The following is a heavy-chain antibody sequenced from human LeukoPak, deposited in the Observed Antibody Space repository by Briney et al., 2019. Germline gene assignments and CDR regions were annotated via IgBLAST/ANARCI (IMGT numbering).Heavy chain of an antibody. J-gene: IGHJ5*02. CDR3: ARATRLAAAVTASLFDP. D-gene: IGHD6-13*01. V-gene: IGHV4-34*01. CDR1: GGSFSGYY. CDR2: IYHSGST. Sequence: SETLSLTCAVYGGSFSGYYWSWIRQPPGKGLEWIGNIYHSGSTDYNPSLKSRVTMSIDTSKNQFSLKLNSVTAADTAVYYCARATRLAAAVTASLFDPWGQGTLVTVSS.